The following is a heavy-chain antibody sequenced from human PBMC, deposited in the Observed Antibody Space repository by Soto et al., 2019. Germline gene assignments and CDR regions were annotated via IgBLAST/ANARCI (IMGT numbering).Heavy chain of an antibody. CDR2: ISRNSGSI. CDR1: GLTFDDYA. D-gene: IGHD3-9*01. CDR3: ASGRGYDILTGYYPYFDY. V-gene: IGHV3-9*01. J-gene: IGHJ4*02. Sequence: EVQLVESGGGLVQSGKSLRLSCAASGLTFDDYAMHWVRQAPGKDLEWVSGISRNSGSIGYADSVKGRFTISRDNAKNSLYLQMNSLRAGDTALYYCASGRGYDILTGYYPYFDYWGQGTLVTVSS.